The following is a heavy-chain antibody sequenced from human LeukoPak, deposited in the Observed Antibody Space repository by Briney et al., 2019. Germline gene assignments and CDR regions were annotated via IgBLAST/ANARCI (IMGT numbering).Heavy chain of an antibody. CDR1: GFTFSSYS. CDR3: ARTRGYSYGYSDY. J-gene: IGHJ4*02. CDR2: ISSSGGTI. V-gene: IGHV3-48*04. Sequence: GGSLRLSCAASGFTFSSYSMNWVRQAPGKGLEWVSYISSSGGTIYYADSVEGRFTTSRDNAKNSLYLQMNSLRAGDTAVYYCARTRGYSYGYSDYWGQGTLVTVSS. D-gene: IGHD5-18*01.